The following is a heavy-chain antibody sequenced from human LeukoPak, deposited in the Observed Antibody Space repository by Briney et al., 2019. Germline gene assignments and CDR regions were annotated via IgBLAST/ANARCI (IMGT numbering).Heavy chain of an antibody. CDR1: GYTFTSYY. D-gene: IGHD2-2*02. J-gene: IGHJ4*02. Sequence: GASVKVSCKASGYTFTSYYMHWVRQAPGQGLEWMGIINPSGGSTSYAQKFQGRVTMTRDMPTSTVYMELSSLRSEDTAVYYCASGGRYCSSTSCFTAFDYWGQGTLVTVSS. V-gene: IGHV1-46*01. CDR3: ASGGRYCSSTSCFTAFDY. CDR2: INPSGGST.